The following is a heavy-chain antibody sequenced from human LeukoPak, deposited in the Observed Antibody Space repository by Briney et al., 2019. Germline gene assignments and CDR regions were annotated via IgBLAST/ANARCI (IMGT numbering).Heavy chain of an antibody. Sequence: GGSLRLSCVASGSAFSNHAMTWVRQAPGGGLQWVSTISDTGKTTFYRDSVRGRFTISRDIYNNTLYLQMDGLRADDTAVYYCARGGAYDYGVLDAWGQGTLVTVSS. CDR3: ARGGAYDYGVLDA. J-gene: IGHJ5*02. D-gene: IGHD4/OR15-4a*01. V-gene: IGHV3-23*01. CDR2: ISDTGKTT. CDR1: GSAFSNHA.